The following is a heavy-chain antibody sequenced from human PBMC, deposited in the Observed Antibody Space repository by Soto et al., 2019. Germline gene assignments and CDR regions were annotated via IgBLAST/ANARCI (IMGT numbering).Heavy chain of an antibody. V-gene: IGHV1-18*01. D-gene: IGHD6-13*01. CDR1: GYTFNKYG. CDR2: ISAFNDYT. J-gene: IGHJ3*01. Sequence: EASVKVSCKASGYTFNKYGFNWVRQAPGQGLEWMGRISAFNDYTNFAQKFQGRITLTTDASTNTAYMELQILRSDDTAMYYCARGRGVVIPAGTPDAFDVWGQGTMVTVSS. CDR3: ARGRGVVIPAGTPDAFDV.